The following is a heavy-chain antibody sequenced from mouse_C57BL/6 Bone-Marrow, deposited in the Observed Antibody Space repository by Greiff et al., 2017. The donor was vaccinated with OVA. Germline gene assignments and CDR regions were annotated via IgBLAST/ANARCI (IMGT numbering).Heavy chain of an antibody. CDR2: IYPGSGST. D-gene: IGHD2-4*01. Sequence: QVQLQQPGAELVKPGASVKMSCKASGYTFTSYWITWVKQRPGQGLEWIGDIYPGSGSTNYNEKFKSKATLTVDTSSSTAYMQLSSLTSEDSAVYYCARGGDYDSAWFAYWGQGTLVTVSA. V-gene: IGHV1-55*01. CDR1: GYTFTSYW. J-gene: IGHJ3*01. CDR3: ARGGDYDSAWFAY.